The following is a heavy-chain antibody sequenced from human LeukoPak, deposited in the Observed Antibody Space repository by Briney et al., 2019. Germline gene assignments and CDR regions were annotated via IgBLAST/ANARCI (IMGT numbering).Heavy chain of an antibody. CDR1: GFSLSTSGMC. Sequence: SGPTLVNPTQTLTLTCTFSGFSLSTSGMCVSWIRQPPGKALEWLARIDWDDDKYYSTSLKTRLTISKDTSKNQVVLTMTNMDPVDTATYYCARTDVPLNWNGLYYFDYWGQGTLVTVSS. CDR3: ARTDVPLNWNGLYYFDY. D-gene: IGHD1-1*01. CDR2: IDWDDDK. J-gene: IGHJ4*02. V-gene: IGHV2-70*11.